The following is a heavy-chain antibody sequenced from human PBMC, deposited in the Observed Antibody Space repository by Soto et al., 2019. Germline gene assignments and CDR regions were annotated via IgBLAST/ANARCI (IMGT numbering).Heavy chain of an antibody. V-gene: IGHV1-69*13. J-gene: IGHJ6*02. Sequence: ASVKVSCEACGGSFSSYAISWVRQAPGQGLEWMGGIIPIFGTANYAQKFQGRVTITADESTSTAYMELSSLRSEDTAVYYCAREGLENWKNNYGMDVWGQGTTVTVSS. CDR1: GGSFSSYA. CDR2: IIPIFGTA. D-gene: IGHD1-1*01. CDR3: AREGLENWKNNYGMDV.